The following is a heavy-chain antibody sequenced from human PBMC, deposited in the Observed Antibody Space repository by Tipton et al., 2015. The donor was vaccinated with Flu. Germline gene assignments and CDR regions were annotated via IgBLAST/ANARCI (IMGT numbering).Heavy chain of an antibody. CDR3: ARGPQVPVWPYYYGMDV. V-gene: IGHV3-53*01. CDR1: GFTVTSSY. Sequence: SLRLSCAASGFTVTSSYMSWVRQAPGKGLEWVSVIYGGGTTDYADSVKGRFTISRDKSKNALYLQMSSLRAEDTAVYYCARGPQVPVWPYYYGMDVWGQGTTATVSS. CDR2: IYGGGTT. D-gene: IGHD2-2*01. J-gene: IGHJ6*02.